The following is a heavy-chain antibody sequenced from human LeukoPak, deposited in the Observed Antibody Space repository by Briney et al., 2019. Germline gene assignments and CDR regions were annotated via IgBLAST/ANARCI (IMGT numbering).Heavy chain of an antibody. V-gene: IGHV4-4*02. CDR3: ARDRGGLAYGKDI. J-gene: IGHJ6*02. Sequence: SETLSLTCAVSGDSFSSNYWWNWVRQSPGKGLEWIGEIYHSGTTNYNPSLKSRVSISLDKSKNQLSLKVNSVTAADTAVYYCARDRGGLAYGKDIWGQGTTVTVSS. CDR2: IYHSGTT. CDR1: GDSFSSNYW. D-gene: IGHD3-16*01.